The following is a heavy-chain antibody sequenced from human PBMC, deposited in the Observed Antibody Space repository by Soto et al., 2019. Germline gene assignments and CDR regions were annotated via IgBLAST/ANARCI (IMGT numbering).Heavy chain of an antibody. V-gene: IGHV3-48*01. D-gene: IGHD1-20*01. CDR3: ARYYWNDVGLFGY. CDR2: ISSSSSTI. J-gene: IGHJ4*02. CDR1: GFTFSSYS. Sequence: EVQLVESGGGLVQPGGSLRLSCAASGFTFSSYSMNWVRQAPGKGLEWVSYISSSSSTIYYADSVKGRFTISRDNAKNSLYLQMNSLRAEDTAVYYCARYYWNDVGLFGYWGQGTLVTVSS.